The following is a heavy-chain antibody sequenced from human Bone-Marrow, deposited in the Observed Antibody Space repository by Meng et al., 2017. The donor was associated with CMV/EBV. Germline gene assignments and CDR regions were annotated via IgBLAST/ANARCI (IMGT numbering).Heavy chain of an antibody. CDR1: GFTFSSYA. CDR3: ARDLRRVRPIVGVVISRGMDV. D-gene: IGHD3-3*01. Sequence: LSLTCAASGFTFSSYAMHWVRQAPGKGLDGGAVISYDGSNKYYADSVKGRFTISRDNSKNTLYLQMNSLRAEDTDVYYCARDLRRVRPIVGVVISRGMDVWGQGTTVTVSS. V-gene: IGHV3-30*04. J-gene: IGHJ6*02. CDR2: ISYDGSNK.